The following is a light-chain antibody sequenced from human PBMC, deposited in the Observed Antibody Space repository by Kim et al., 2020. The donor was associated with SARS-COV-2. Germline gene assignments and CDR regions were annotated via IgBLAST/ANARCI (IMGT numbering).Light chain of an antibody. CDR2: GAS. J-gene: IGKJ2*01. V-gene: IGKV3-15*01. CDR1: QSVSSN. Sequence: VSQGERATLSCRASQSVSSNLVWDQQRPGQAPRLLIYGASTRATGIPARFSGSGSGTEFTLTISSLQSEDFAVYYCQQYNIWPPYTFGQGTKLEI. CDR3: QQYNIWPPYT.